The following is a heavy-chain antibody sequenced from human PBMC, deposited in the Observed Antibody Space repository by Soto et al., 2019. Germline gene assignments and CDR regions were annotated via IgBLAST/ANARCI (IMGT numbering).Heavy chain of an antibody. Sequence: EVQLVESGGGLVQPGGSLRLSCAASGFTFSSYAMHWVRQAPGKGLEYVSAISSNGGSTYYANSVKGRFTISRDNSKNTLYLQMGSLRAEDMAVYYCARQSGYSYSFDYWGQGTLVTVSS. D-gene: IGHD5-18*01. CDR2: ISSNGGST. J-gene: IGHJ4*02. V-gene: IGHV3-64*01. CDR1: GFTFSSYA. CDR3: ARQSGYSYSFDY.